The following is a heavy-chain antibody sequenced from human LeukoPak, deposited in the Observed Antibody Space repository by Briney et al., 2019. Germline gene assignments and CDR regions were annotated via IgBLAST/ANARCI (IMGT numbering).Heavy chain of an antibody. CDR3: ASTIVGATAALDY. J-gene: IGHJ4*02. CDR2: IYARGST. CDR1: GGSISGNYY. D-gene: IGHD1-26*01. Sequence: TSSETLSLTCTVSGGSISGNYYWSWIRQPAGKGLEWIGRIYARGSTNYNPSLKSRVTISVDTSKNQFSLKLSSVTAADTAVYYCASTIVGATAALDYWGQGTLVTVSS. V-gene: IGHV4-61*02.